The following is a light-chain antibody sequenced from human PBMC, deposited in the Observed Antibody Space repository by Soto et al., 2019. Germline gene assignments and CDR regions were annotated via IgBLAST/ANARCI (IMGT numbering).Light chain of an antibody. J-gene: IGKJ4*01. CDR1: QSVSSNY. CDR2: SAS. CDR3: QQYGGSPRVT. Sequence: EIVLTQSPGTLSLPPGERVTLSCRASQSVSSNYLAWYQQKPGQAPRLLIYSASSRATGIPDRFSGSGSGTDFTLTINRLEPEDFAVYYCQQYGGSPRVTFGGGTKVEIK. V-gene: IGKV3-20*01.